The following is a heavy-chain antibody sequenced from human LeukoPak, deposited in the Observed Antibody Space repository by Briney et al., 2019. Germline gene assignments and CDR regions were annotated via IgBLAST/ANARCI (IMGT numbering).Heavy chain of an antibody. Sequence: TGGSLRLSCAASGITFSTYAMHWVRQAPGKGLEWVTVISYDGSNKQYADSVKGRFTISRENSKNTLYLQMNSLKPEDTAVYYCVGQNYDVLTGYAPLDLWGQGTLVTVSS. D-gene: IGHD3-9*01. CDR3: VGQNYDVLTGYAPLDL. V-gene: IGHV3-30-3*01. J-gene: IGHJ5*02. CDR2: ISYDGSNK. CDR1: GITFSTYA.